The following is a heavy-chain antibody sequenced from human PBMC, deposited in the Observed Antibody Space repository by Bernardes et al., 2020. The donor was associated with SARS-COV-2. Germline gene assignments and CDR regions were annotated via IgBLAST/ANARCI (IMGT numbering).Heavy chain of an antibody. CDR1: GYNFPYKW. Sequence: GASLKISCKASGYNFPYKWIGWVRQMPGKGLEWMGIIYPADSNTRYSPSFQGQVTFSADKSTSTAYLQWSSLQASDTAMYYCARALGGCPNGLCQRDYYFDYWGQGTLVTVSS. V-gene: IGHV5-51*01. CDR2: IYPADSNT. D-gene: IGHD2-8*01. CDR3: ARALGGCPNGLCQRDYYFDY. J-gene: IGHJ4*02.